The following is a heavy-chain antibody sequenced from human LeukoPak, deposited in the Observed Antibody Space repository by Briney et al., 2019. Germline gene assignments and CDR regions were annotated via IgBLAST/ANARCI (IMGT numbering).Heavy chain of an antibody. V-gene: IGHV4-61*08. CDR2: IYYSGST. Sequence: SETLSLTCTVSGGSISSGGYYWSWIRQHPGKGLEWIGYIYYSGSTNYNPSLKSRVTISVDTSKNQFSLKLSSVTAADTAVYYCARTHPYYGMDVWGQGTTVTVSS. J-gene: IGHJ6*02. CDR3: ARTHPYYGMDV. CDR1: GGSISSGGYY.